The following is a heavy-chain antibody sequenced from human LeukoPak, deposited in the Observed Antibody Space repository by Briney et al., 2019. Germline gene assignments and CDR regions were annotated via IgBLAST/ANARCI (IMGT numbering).Heavy chain of an antibody. D-gene: IGHD5-24*01. CDR2: VNWSPGSE. Sequence: AGGSLRLSCAASGFIFNEYAMHWVQQAPGKGLEWVSSVNWSPGSEAYADSVKGRFTISRDNAKNSLYLQMNNLRIEDTALYYCVKDSAGDASDWLDSWGQGTLVTISS. V-gene: IGHV3-9*01. CDR3: VKDSAGDASDWLDS. CDR1: GFIFNEYA. J-gene: IGHJ5*01.